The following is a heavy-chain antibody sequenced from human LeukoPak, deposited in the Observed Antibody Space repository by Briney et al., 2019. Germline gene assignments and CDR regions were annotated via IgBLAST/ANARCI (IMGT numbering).Heavy chain of an antibody. J-gene: IGHJ6*03. V-gene: IGHV1-2*02. CDR2: INPNSGGT. Sequence: ASVKVSCKASGYTFTGYYMHWVRQAPGQGLEWMGWINPNSGGTNYAQKFQGRVTITADESTNTAYMELSSLRPEDTAVYYCARDRRIIGKSGDYMDVWGKGTTVTVSS. CDR1: GYTFTGYY. D-gene: IGHD1-20*01. CDR3: ARDRRIIGKSGDYMDV.